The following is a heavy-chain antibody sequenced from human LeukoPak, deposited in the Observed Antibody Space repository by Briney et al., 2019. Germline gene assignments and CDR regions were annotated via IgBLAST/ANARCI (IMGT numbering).Heavy chain of an antibody. CDR2: IKQDGSEK. D-gene: IGHD1-1*01. V-gene: IGHV3-7*01. CDR1: GFTYSSYC. Sequence: GGSLRLPCAASGFTYSSYCMRWVRQAPGKGLEGVANIKQDGSEKYYVDSVKGRFTISRDNAKNSLYPQINSLRAEDTAVYYCARDPRTTGTTTLFDYWGQGTLATVSS. CDR3: ARDPRTTGTTTLFDY. J-gene: IGHJ4*02.